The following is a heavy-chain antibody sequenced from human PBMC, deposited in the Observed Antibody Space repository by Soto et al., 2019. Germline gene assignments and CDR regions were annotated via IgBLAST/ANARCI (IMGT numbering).Heavy chain of an antibody. Sequence: GGSLRLSCAASGFTFSSYAMSWVRQAPGKGLEWVSAISGSGGSTYYADSVKGRFTISRDNSNNTLYLQMNSLRAEDTAVYYCSAHPDIAPQALYYMDVWGKRTTDTVSS. V-gene: IGHV3-23*01. D-gene: IGHD6-6*01. J-gene: IGHJ6*03. CDR3: SAHPDIAPQALYYMDV. CDR2: ISGSGGST. CDR1: GFTFSSYA.